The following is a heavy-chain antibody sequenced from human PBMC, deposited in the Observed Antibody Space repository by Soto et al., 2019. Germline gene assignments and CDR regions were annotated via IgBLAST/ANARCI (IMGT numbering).Heavy chain of an antibody. V-gene: IGHV1-69*01. J-gene: IGHJ4*02. CDR2: IIPIVGTA. CDR1: GGTFSSYA. D-gene: IGHD1-26*01. CDR3: AREEGGETHGSPHY. Sequence: VPLVQSGAGLKKPGSSVPVSCTASGGTFSSYAISWVRQAPGQGLEWMGGIIPIVGTATYARQFQGRVTITADEAPSTADRELSSLRSEDTAEDYRAREEGGETHGSPHYWGQGTLATVSS.